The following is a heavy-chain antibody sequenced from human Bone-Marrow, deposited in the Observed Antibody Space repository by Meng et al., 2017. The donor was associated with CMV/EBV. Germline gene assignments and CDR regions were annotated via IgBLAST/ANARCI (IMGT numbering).Heavy chain of an antibody. J-gene: IGHJ6*02. V-gene: IGHV1-69*16. Sequence: SVKVSCKASGGTLSTISWVRQAPGQGLEWMGGISVMVGTPTYAQKLQGRVTFTTDESTSTAYMELSNLRFEDTAVYYCARDRLSPFRLRGGGYGMDVWGQGTTVTVSS. CDR1: GGTLST. D-gene: IGHD3-16*01. CDR3: ARDRLSPFRLRGGGYGMDV. CDR2: ISVMVGTP.